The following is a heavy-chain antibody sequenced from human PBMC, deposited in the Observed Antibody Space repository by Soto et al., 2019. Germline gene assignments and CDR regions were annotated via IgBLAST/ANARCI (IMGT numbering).Heavy chain of an antibody. CDR2: ISYDGSNK. Sequence: GSLRLSCAASGFTFSSYGMHWVRQAPGKGLEWVAVISYDGSNKYYADSVKGRFTISRDNSKNTLYLQMNSLRAEDTAVYYCAQVLMVYAISVYYYYYGIDVWGQGTTVTVSS. V-gene: IGHV3-30*18. CDR3: AQVLMVYAISVYYYYYGIDV. J-gene: IGHJ6*02. CDR1: GFTFSSYG. D-gene: IGHD2-8*01.